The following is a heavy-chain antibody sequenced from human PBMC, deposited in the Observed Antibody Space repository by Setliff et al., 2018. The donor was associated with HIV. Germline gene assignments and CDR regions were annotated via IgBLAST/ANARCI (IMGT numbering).Heavy chain of an antibody. V-gene: IGHV4-59*08. CDR2: VYHSGST. CDR3: ARPSFGVGGGSMFDS. D-gene: IGHD3-3*01. Sequence: SETLSLTCTVSGGSISSDYWSWIRQPPGKGLEWIGYVYHSGSTNYNPSLKSRVTISVDTSKNQFSMKLRSVTAADTAVYYCARPSFGVGGGSMFDSWGQGIVVTVSS. J-gene: IGHJ4*02. CDR1: GGSISSDY.